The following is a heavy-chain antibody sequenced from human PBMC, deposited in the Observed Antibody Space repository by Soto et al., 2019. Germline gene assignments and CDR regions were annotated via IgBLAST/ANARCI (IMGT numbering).Heavy chain of an antibody. V-gene: IGHV5-51*01. Sequence: GESLKISCKGSGYSFTSYWIGWVRQMPGKGLEWMGIIYPGDSDTRYSPSFQGPFTISPDKSISTASLQWCTLKPSDTAMYYCARLPRSRYCSEYYFDYWGQGTLVTVSS. CDR2: IYPGDSDT. J-gene: IGHJ4*02. CDR3: ARLPRSRYCSEYYFDY. D-gene: IGHD3-10*02. CDR1: GYSFTSYW.